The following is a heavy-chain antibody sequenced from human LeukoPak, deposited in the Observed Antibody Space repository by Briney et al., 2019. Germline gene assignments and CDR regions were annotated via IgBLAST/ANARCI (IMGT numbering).Heavy chain of an antibody. Sequence: SETLSLTCTVSGGSIASYYWSWFRQPPGKRLEWIGHIYYSGSTNYNPSLKSRVSISVDTSKNQFSLRLNSVTAAHTAVYYCARDHGGYYFDYWGQGTLVTVSS. CDR3: ARDHGGYYFDY. V-gene: IGHV4-59*01. D-gene: IGHD3-16*01. J-gene: IGHJ4*02. CDR1: GGSIASYY. CDR2: IYYSGST.